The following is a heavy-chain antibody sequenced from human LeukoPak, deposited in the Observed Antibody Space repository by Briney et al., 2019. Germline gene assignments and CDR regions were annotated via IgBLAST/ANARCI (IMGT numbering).Heavy chain of an antibody. CDR3: AKDRSDDYYDSSGYPIDAFDI. CDR2: ISYDGSNK. D-gene: IGHD3-22*01. Sequence: PGRSLRLSCAASGFTFSSYAMHWVRQAPGKGLEWVAVISYDGSNKYYADSVKGRFTISRDNSKNTLYLQMNSLRAEDTAVYYCAKDRSDDYYDSSGYPIDAFDIWGQGTMVTVSS. CDR1: GFTFSSYA. V-gene: IGHV3-30-3*01. J-gene: IGHJ3*02.